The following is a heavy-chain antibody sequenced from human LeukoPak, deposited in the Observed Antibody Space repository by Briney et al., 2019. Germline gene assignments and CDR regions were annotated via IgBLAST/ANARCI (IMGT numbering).Heavy chain of an antibody. V-gene: IGHV1-18*01. J-gene: IGHJ5*02. CDR1: GYTFSSYS. CDR2: ISAYNGNT. CDR3: ARAKLELLYNWFDP. Sequence: ASVKVSCKASGYTFSSYSISWVRQAPGQGLEWMGWISAYNGNTNYAQKLQGRVTMTTDTSTSTAYMELRSLRSDDTAVYYCARAKLELLYNWFDPWGQGTLVTVSS. D-gene: IGHD1-7*01.